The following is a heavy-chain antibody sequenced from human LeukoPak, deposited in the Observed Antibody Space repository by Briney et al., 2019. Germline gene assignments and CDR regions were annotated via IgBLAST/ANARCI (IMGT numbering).Heavy chain of an antibody. CDR2: IKKDGSEK. Sequence: SGGSLRLSCAASGFTFSSYWMSWVRQPPGKGLEWVANIKKDGSEKYYVDSVKDRFTISTDNAKNSLYLQLNSPRAEDTAVYYCGRDFFWAYYYGSGSYIDYWGQGTLVTVSS. V-gene: IGHV3-7*01. J-gene: IGHJ4*02. CDR1: GFTFSSYW. D-gene: IGHD3-10*01. CDR3: GRDFFWAYYYGSGSYIDY.